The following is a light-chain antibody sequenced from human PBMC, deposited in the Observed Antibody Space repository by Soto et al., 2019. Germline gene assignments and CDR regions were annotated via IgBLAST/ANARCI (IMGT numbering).Light chain of an antibody. J-gene: IGLJ1*01. CDR1: SSNVGSYKL. CDR2: EVN. V-gene: IGLV2-14*02. Sequence: QSVLTQPASVSGSPGQSITISCTGTSSNVGSYKLVSWYQQHPGKAPKLMIFEVNKRPSGVSNRFSGSKSGNTASLTISGLQAEDEADYYCSSYTSRNTLDYVFGTGTKVTVL. CDR3: SSYTSRNTLDYV.